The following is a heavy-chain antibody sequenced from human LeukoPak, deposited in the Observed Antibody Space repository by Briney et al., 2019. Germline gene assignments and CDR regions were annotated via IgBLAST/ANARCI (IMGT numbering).Heavy chain of an antibody. CDR2: IGGSGGST. Sequence: GGSLRLSCAASGFTFSSYAMSWVRQAPGKGLEWVSAIGGSGGSTYYADSVKGRFTISRDNSKNTLYLQMNSLRAEDTAVYYCAKDYEEPIALDAFDIWGQGTMVTVSS. J-gene: IGHJ3*02. CDR1: GFTFSSYA. CDR3: AKDYEEPIALDAFDI. V-gene: IGHV3-23*01. D-gene: IGHD3-3*01.